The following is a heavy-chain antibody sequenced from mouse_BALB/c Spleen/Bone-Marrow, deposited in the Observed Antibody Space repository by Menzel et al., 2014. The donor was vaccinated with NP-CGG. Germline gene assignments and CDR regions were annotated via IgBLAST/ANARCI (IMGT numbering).Heavy chain of an antibody. V-gene: IGHV5-17*02. J-gene: IGHJ2*01. CDR2: ISSGSSTI. CDR3: ARSGSSSGYFDY. D-gene: IGHD1-1*01. Sequence: EVMLVESGGGLVQPGGSRKLSCAASGFTFSSFGMHWVRQAPEKGLEWVAYISSGSSTIYYADTVMGRFTISRDNPKNTLFLQMTSLRSEDAAMYYCARSGSSSGYFDYWGQGTTLTVSS. CDR1: GFTFSSFG.